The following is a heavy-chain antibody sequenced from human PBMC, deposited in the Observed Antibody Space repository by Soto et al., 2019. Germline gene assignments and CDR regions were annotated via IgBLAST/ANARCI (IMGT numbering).Heavy chain of an antibody. Sequence: QVQLVQSGAEVKKPGSSVKVSCKASGGTFNTYNINWVRQAPGQGLEWMGGILPIFGTTNYAQRLQGRVTITADDSTSTAYMELSSLRSEDTAVYYCARDETGDSYYYYYGMEVWGQGTTVTVTS. CDR1: GGTFNTYN. J-gene: IGHJ6*02. V-gene: IGHV1-69*01. CDR2: ILPIFGTT. D-gene: IGHD7-27*01. CDR3: ARDETGDSYYYYYGMEV.